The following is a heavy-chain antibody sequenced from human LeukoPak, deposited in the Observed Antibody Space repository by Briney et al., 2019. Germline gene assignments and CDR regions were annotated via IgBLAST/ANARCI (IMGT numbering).Heavy chain of an antibody. CDR2: INPNSGGT. V-gene: IGHV1-2*02. CDR1: GYTFTGYY. J-gene: IGHJ3*02. CDR3: AKVREVGTNIEVVVVDTSGAFDM. D-gene: IGHD2-15*01. Sequence: ASVKVSCKASGYTFTGYYMHWARQAPGQGLEWMGWINPNSGGTNYAQKFQGRVTLTRDTSISTSYMELSSLRSDDTAVYFCAKVREVGTNIEVVVVDTSGAFDMWGQGTMVTVSS.